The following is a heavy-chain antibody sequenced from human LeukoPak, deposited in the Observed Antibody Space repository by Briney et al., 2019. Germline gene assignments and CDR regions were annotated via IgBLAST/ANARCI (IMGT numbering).Heavy chain of an antibody. CDR1: GYTFASFG. J-gene: IGHJ3*02. D-gene: IGHD1-26*01. V-gene: IGHV1-18*01. CDR3: ARDSGSYAFDI. Sequence: GASVKVSCKASGYTFASFGITWVRQAPGQGLEWMGWINTHNGDTNYAQKLQGRVTMTTDTSTSTAYMELRSLRSDDTAVYYCARDSGSYAFDIWGQGTMVTVSS. CDR2: INTHNGDT.